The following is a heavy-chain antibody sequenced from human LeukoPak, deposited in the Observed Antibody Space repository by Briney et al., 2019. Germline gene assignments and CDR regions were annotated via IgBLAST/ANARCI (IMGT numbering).Heavy chain of an antibody. CDR3: ARDGYIAADGGDLNFDY. V-gene: IGHV3-21*01. Sequence: GGSLRLSCAAPGFTFSSYSMNWVRQAPGKGLEWVSSISRSSSYIYYADSVKGRFTISRDNGKKSLYLQMNSLRAEDTAVYYCARDGYIAADGGDLNFDYWGQGTLVTVSS. CDR2: ISRSSSYI. D-gene: IGHD6-13*01. J-gene: IGHJ4*02. CDR1: GFTFSSYS.